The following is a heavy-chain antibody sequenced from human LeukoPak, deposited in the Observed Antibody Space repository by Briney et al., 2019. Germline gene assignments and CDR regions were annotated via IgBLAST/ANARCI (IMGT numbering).Heavy chain of an antibody. V-gene: IGHV1-24*01. CDR2: FDPEDGET. Sequence: ASVKVSCKVSGYTRTELSMHWVRQAPGKGLEWMGGFDPEDGETIYAQKFQGRVTMTEDTSTDTAYMELSSLRSEDTAVYYCATPRDSSGYDAFDIWGQGTMVTVSS. CDR3: ATPRDSSGYDAFDI. D-gene: IGHD3-22*01. J-gene: IGHJ3*02. CDR1: GYTRTELS.